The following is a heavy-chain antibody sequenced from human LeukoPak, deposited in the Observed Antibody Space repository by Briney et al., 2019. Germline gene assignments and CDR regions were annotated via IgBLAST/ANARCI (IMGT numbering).Heavy chain of an antibody. Sequence: PGGSLRLSCAASGFTFSSYGMHWVRQAPGKGLEWVAVISYDGSNKYYADSVKGRFTISRDNSKNTLYLQNSLRAEDTAAYYCAKDWLGFSGAFDIWGQGTMVTVSS. V-gene: IGHV3-30*18. CDR3: AKDWLGFSGAFDI. CDR2: ISYDGSNK. CDR1: GFTFSSYG. D-gene: IGHD3-10*01. J-gene: IGHJ3*02.